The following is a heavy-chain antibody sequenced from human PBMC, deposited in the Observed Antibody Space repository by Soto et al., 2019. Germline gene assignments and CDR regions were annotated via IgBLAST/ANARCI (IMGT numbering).Heavy chain of an antibody. V-gene: IGHV3-49*03. D-gene: IGHD4-4*01. CDR1: GFTFGDYA. CDR3: TRVPDYSNYVYYGMDV. J-gene: IGHJ6*02. Sequence: PGGSLRLSCTASGFTFGDYAMSWFRQAPGKGLEWVGFIRSKAYGGTTEYAASVKGRSTISRDDSKSIAYLQMNSLKTEDTAVYYCTRVPDYSNYVYYGMDVWGQGTTVTVSS. CDR2: IRSKAYGGTT.